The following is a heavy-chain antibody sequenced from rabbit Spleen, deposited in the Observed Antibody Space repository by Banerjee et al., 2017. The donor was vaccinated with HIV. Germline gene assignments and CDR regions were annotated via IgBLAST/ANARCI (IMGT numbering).Heavy chain of an antibody. J-gene: IGHJ4*01. CDR3: VRGASGSGYYSL. V-gene: IGHV1S47*01. CDR2: IDLLFGTT. D-gene: IGHD1-1*01. Sequence: QEQLVESGGGLVKPGGSLKLSCKASGFDFSRTGVSWVRQAPGKGLEWIGYIDLLFGTTYYANWVNGRFTISSHSAQNTLYLQLHSLTAADTATYFCVRGASGSGYYSLWGPGTLVTVS. CDR1: GFDFSRTG.